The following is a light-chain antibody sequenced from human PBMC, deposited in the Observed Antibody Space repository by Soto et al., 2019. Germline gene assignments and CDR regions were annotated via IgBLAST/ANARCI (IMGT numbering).Light chain of an antibody. J-gene: IGKJ2*03. CDR2: SAS. V-gene: IGKV1-39*01. Sequence: DIQMTQSPSSLSASIGDTVTITCRASQDINVYLNWYQQKPGEVPKLLIYSASTLHSGVPSRFTGSGSETDFTLIIRSLQPEDFATYYCQHGYVAPYSFGQGTKVDI. CDR3: QHGYVAPYS. CDR1: QDINVY.